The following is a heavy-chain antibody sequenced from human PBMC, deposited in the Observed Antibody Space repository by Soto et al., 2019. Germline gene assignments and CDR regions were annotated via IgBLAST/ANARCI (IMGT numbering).Heavy chain of an antibody. CDR2: IIPIFGTA. V-gene: IGHV1-69*01. CDR1: GGTFSSYA. Sequence: QVQLVQSGAEVKKPGSSVKVSCKASGGTFSSYAISWVRQAPGQGLEWMGGIIPIFGTANYAQKFQGRVTITADESTSTACMELSSLRSEDTAVYYCARTVRLGIAVAGTPVNYYYGMDVWGQGTTVTVSS. CDR3: ARTVRLGIAVAGTPVNYYYGMDV. D-gene: IGHD6-19*01. J-gene: IGHJ6*02.